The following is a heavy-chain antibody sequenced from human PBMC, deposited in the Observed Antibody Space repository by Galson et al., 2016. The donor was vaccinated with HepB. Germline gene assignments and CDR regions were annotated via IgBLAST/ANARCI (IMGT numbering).Heavy chain of an antibody. Sequence: SETLSLTCSVSGASISRFYWSWLRQSPGRGLEWIGYISDSGSTNYNPSLNSRLTIAADTSKNQLSLKLRSVTAADTAVYYCATTQYTYHKRDYWGQGTLVTVSS. J-gene: IGHJ4*02. V-gene: IGHV4-59*03. D-gene: IGHD6-6*01. CDR2: ISDSGST. CDR3: ATTQYTYHKRDY. CDR1: GASISRFY.